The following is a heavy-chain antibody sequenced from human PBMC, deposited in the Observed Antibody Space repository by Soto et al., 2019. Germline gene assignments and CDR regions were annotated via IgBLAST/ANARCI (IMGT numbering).Heavy chain of an antibody. CDR1: GFTVSSNY. Sequence: EVQLVESGGGLIQPGGSLRLSCAASGFTVSSNYMSWVRQAPGKGLEWVSAIYSGGSTYYADSVKGRFTISRDNPKHKLYLQRNSLRAEDPAVYDCAREDGGDGYRAGYWGQGNLGTVSS. D-gene: IGHD5-12*01. V-gene: IGHV3-53*01. J-gene: IGHJ4*01. CDR2: IYSGGST. CDR3: AREDGGDGYRAGY.